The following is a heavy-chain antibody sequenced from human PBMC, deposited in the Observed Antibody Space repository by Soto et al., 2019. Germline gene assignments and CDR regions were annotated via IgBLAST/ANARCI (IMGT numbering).Heavy chain of an antibody. CDR1: GGTFSSYA. Sequence: GASVKVSCKASGGTFSSYAISWVRQAPGQGLEWMGGIIPIFGTANYAQKFQGRVTITADESTSTAYMELSSLRSEDTAVYYCARVQVVGATDLYFDYWGQGTLVTVSS. J-gene: IGHJ4*02. CDR3: ARVQVVGATDLYFDY. V-gene: IGHV1-69*13. CDR2: IIPIFGTA. D-gene: IGHD1-26*01.